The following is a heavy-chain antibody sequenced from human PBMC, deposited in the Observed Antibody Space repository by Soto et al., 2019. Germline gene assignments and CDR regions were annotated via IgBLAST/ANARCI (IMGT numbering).Heavy chain of an antibody. J-gene: IGHJ6*02. CDR1: GYTFTTYW. CDR2: IYPGDSDT. V-gene: IGHV5-51*01. Sequence: GESLKISCKGSGYTFTTYWIGWVRQMPGKGLEWMGIIYPGDSDTRYSPSFQGQVIISADKSISTAYLQWSSLKASDTAMYYCARLNTAMVSYYYGMNVWGQGTTVTVSS. CDR3: ARLNTAMVSYYYGMNV. D-gene: IGHD5-18*01.